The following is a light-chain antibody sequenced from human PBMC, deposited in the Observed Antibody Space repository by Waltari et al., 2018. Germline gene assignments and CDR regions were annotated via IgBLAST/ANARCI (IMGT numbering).Light chain of an antibody. CDR1: NSDVGSYNF. Sequence: QSALTQPASVSGSPGQSITISCTGTNSDVGSYNFVSWFQQHRGKAPKLIIYDGSKRPSGCSNRFSGSKSGNTASLTISGLQAGDETDYYCCSYAGSSTWVFGGGTKLTVL. CDR2: DGS. V-gene: IGLV2-23*01. CDR3: CSYAGSSTWV. J-gene: IGLJ3*02.